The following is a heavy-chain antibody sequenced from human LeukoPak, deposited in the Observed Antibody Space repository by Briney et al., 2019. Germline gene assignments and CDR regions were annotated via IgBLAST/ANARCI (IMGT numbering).Heavy chain of an antibody. CDR2: INHSGST. CDR3: ARGGSVYDILDPIDC. D-gene: IGHD3-9*01. Sequence: KSSETLSLTCAVYGGSFSGYYWSWLRQPPGKGLEWIGEINHSGSTNYNPSLKSRVTILVDTSKNQFSLKLSSVTAADTAVYYCARGGSVYDILDPIDCWGQGTLVTVSS. V-gene: IGHV4-34*01. CDR1: GGSFSGYY. J-gene: IGHJ4*02.